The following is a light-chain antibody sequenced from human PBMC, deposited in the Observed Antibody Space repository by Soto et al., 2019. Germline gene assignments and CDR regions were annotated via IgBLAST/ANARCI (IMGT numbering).Light chain of an antibody. CDR2: GAS. Sequence: DIELTQSPGTLSLSPGERATLSCRASQSVSSSYLAWYQQKPGQAPRLLIYGASSRATGLPDRFSGSGSGTDFTLTISRLEPEDFAVYYCQQYGSSPLTFGPGTKVDIK. CDR3: QQYGSSPLT. CDR1: QSVSSSY. V-gene: IGKV3-20*01. J-gene: IGKJ3*01.